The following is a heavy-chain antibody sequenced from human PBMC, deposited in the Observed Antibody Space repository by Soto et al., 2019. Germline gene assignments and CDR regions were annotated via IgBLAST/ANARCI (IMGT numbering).Heavy chain of an antibody. J-gene: IGHJ4*02. D-gene: IGHD6-19*01. CDR3: ARGSGWYRGFYFDY. V-gene: IGHV4-59*01. CDR2: IYYSGST. Sequence: SDTLSLTCTVSGGSISSYYWSWFRQPPGKGLEWIGYIYYSGSTNYNPSLKSRVTISVDTSKNQFSLKLSSVTAADTAVYYCARGSGWYRGFYFDYWGQGXLVTVYS. CDR1: GGSISSYY.